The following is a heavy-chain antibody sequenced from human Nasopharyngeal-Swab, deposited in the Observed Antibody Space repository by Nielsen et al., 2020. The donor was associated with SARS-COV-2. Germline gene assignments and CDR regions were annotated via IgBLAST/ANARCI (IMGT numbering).Heavy chain of an antibody. D-gene: IGHD3-22*01. J-gene: IGHJ3*02. Sequence: GGSLRLSCAASGFTFSSYEMNWVRQAPGKGLEWVSYISSSGSTIYYADSVKGRFTISRDNAKNSLYLQMNSLRAEDKAVYYCAREERTPMIVVVIAYAFDIWGQGTMVTVSS. V-gene: IGHV3-48*03. CDR2: ISSSGSTI. CDR3: AREERTPMIVVVIAYAFDI. CDR1: GFTFSSYE.